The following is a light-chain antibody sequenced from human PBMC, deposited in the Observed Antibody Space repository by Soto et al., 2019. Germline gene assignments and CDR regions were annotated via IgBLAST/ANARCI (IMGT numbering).Light chain of an antibody. Sequence: DIQMTQSPSTLSASVGDRVTITCRASQSISVWLSWYQQKPGKAPKLLIYMASTLESGVPSRFSGSGSGTEFTLPISSLQPDDFATYYCQNYSAYSTFGQGTRVEI. V-gene: IGKV1-5*03. CDR1: QSISVW. J-gene: IGKJ1*01. CDR3: QNYSAYST. CDR2: MAS.